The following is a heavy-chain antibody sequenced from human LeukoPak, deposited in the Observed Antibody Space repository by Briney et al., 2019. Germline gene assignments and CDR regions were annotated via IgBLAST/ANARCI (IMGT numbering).Heavy chain of an antibody. CDR1: GGTFSSYA. D-gene: IGHD3-22*01. V-gene: IGHV1-69*05. Sequence: ASVEVSCKASGGTFSSYAISWVRQAPGQGLEWMGRIIPIFGTANYAQKFQGRVTITTDESTSTAYMELSSLRSEDTAVYYCARYYYDSSGYWDWGQGTLVTVSS. CDR3: ARYYYDSSGYWD. CDR2: IIPIFGTA. J-gene: IGHJ4*02.